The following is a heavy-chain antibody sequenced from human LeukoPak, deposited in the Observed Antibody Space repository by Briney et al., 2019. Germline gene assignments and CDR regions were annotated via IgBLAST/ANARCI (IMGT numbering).Heavy chain of an antibody. V-gene: IGHV4-4*07. CDR2: IYTSGST. D-gene: IGHD4-11*01. J-gene: IGHJ6*03. Sequence: SETLSLTCTVSGGSISSYYWSWIRQSAGKGLEWIGRIYTSGSTNYNPSLKSRVILSVDTSRNQFSLKLSSVTAADTAVYYCARGQDVDYRKYYYYMHVWGKGHTVSVFS. CDR1: GGSISSYY. CDR3: ARGQDVDYRKYYYYMHV.